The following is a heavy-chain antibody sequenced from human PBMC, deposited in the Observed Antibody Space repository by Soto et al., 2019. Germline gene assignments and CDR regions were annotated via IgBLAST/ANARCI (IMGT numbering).Heavy chain of an antibody. V-gene: IGHV3-23*01. CDR1: GFTFSKYS. CDR3: AKVFSPEGGHHFDH. J-gene: IGHJ4*02. Sequence: PGGYLRLSCAASGFTFSKYSLNWVCQSPCPGLEWVSAISNSFSDGNTHYADSVKGRFTISRDNDKNTVFLEMNSLRAEDTAVYYCAKVFSPEGGHHFDHWGQGSLLTASS. CDR2: ISNSFSDGNT.